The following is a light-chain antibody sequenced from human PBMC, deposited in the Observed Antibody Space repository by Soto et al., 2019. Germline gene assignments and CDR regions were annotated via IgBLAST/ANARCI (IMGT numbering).Light chain of an antibody. J-gene: IGLJ3*02. CDR1: SSDVGGYNY. V-gene: IGLV2-14*01. Sequence: QSALTQSASVSVSPGQSITISCTGTSSDVGGYNYVSWYQQHPGKAPKLIIYDVSNRPSGVSTRFSGSKSGNTASLTISGLQAEDEADYSCSSYTSTNSWVFGGGTQLTVL. CDR2: DVS. CDR3: SSYTSTNSWV.